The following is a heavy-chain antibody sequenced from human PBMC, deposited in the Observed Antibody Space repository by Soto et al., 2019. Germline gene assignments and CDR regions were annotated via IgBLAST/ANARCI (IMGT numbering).Heavy chain of an antibody. Sequence: ASVKVSCTVSGYTLTELSMHWVPQAPVKGREWMGGIDPEDREPIYAQKFQGRVTMTEDTSTDTAYMELSSLRSEDTAVYYCARAPIIVSVTLHENYFEPWGPGTLVTV. D-gene: IGHD3-22*01. V-gene: IGHV1-24*01. J-gene: IGHJ4*02. CDR2: IDPEDREP. CDR1: GYTLTELS. CDR3: ARAPIIVSVTLHENYFEP.